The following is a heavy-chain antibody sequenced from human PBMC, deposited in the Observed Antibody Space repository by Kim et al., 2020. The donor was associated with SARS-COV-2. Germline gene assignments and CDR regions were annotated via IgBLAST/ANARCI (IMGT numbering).Heavy chain of an antibody. CDR2: ISGSGGST. D-gene: IGHD1-20*01. CDR3: AKITGTPDPTDNWFDP. J-gene: IGHJ5*02. Sequence: GGSLRLSCAASGFTFSSYAMSWVRQAPGKGLEWVSAISGSGGSTYYADSVKGRFTISRDNSKNTLYLQMNSLRAEDTAVYYCAKITGTPDPTDNWFDPWGQGTLVTVSS. V-gene: IGHV3-23*01. CDR1: GFTFSSYA.